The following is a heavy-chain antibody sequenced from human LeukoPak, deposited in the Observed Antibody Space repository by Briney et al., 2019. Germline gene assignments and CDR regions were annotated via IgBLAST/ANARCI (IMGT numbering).Heavy chain of an antibody. CDR2: IYYSGST. CDR3: ARESAWFDP. CDR1: GGSIGSYY. V-gene: IGHV4-59*01. Sequence: SETLSLTCTVSGGSIGSYYCSWIRQPPGKGLEWIGYIYYSGSTNYNPSLKSRVTISVDTSKNQFSLKLSSVTAADTAVYYRARESAWFDPWGQGTLVTVSS. J-gene: IGHJ5*02.